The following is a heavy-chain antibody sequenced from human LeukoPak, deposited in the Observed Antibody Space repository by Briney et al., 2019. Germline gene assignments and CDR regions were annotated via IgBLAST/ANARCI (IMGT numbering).Heavy chain of an antibody. CDR3: ARLRYVGSGYPFDY. CDR1: GYTFTDYY. Sequence: ASVKVSCKASGYTFTDYYMHWVRQAPGQGLEWMGWINPSSGGTNYAQSFQGRVTMARDTSITTALMELSRLISDDTAVYYCARLRYVGSGYPFDYWGEGTLVTVSS. J-gene: IGHJ4*02. CDR2: INPSSGGT. D-gene: IGHD3-22*01. V-gene: IGHV1-2*02.